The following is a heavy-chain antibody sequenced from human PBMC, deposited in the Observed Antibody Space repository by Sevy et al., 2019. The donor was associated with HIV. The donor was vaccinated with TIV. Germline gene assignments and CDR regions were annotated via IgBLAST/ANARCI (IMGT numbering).Heavy chain of an antibody. CDR1: GFTLSTYG. D-gene: IGHD3-3*01. CDR3: ARGRLGITISAEWGGGMDV. V-gene: IGHV3-33*01. CDR2: IRYDGSNK. Sequence: GGSLRLSCAASGFTLSTYGIHWVRQAPGKGLEWVAVIRYDGSNKYYADSVKGRFTISRDNSKNTLYLQMNSLRAEDTAVYYCARGRLGITISAEWGGGMDVWGQGTTVTVSS. J-gene: IGHJ6*02.